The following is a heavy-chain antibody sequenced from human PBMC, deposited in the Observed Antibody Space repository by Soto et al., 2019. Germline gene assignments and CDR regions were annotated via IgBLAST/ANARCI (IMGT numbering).Heavy chain of an antibody. V-gene: IGHV4-59*08. Sequence: PSETLSLTCTVSGGSISSYYWSWIRQPPGKGLEWIGYIYYSGSTNYNPSLKSRVTISVDTSKNQFSLKLSSVTAADTAVYYCARTDYYGSGSYYYYYGMDVWGQGTTVTAP. CDR1: GGSISSYY. D-gene: IGHD3-10*01. CDR2: IYYSGST. J-gene: IGHJ6*02. CDR3: ARTDYYGSGSYYYYYGMDV.